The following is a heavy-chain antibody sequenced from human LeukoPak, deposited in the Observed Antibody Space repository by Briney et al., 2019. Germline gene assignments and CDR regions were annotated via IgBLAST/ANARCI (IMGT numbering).Heavy chain of an antibody. D-gene: IGHD6-13*01. CDR1: GFTFRSYD. Sequence: GGSLRLPCAASGFTFRSYDMHWVRQAPGKGLEWVAVMSSDGSNKYYADSVKGRFTISRDNSKNTLYLQMNSLRGEDTAVYYCARGQLAVEYYFDHWGQGTLVTVSS. CDR2: MSSDGSNK. J-gene: IGHJ4*02. CDR3: ARGQLAVEYYFDH. V-gene: IGHV3-30*03.